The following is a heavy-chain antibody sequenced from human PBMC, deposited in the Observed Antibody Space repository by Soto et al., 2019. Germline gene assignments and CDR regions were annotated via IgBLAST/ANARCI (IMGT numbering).Heavy chain of an antibody. CDR3: AKKGIDCGADCYPMGHYDY. Sequence: GGSLRLSCAASGFTVSSNYMSWVRQAPGKGLEWVSVIYSGGSTYYADSVKGRFTISRDDSRNTLYLQMNSLRAEDTAVYYCAKKGIDCGADCYPMGHYDYWGQGTLVTVSS. CDR1: GFTVSSNY. V-gene: IGHV3-53*01. D-gene: IGHD2-21*02. J-gene: IGHJ4*02. CDR2: IYSGGST.